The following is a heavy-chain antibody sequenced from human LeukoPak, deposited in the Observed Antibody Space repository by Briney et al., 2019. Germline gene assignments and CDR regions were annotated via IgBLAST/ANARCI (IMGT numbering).Heavy chain of an antibody. D-gene: IGHD6-19*01. J-gene: IGHJ4*02. CDR2: IGGSGDKT. CDR3: VRRGDASSGWGDHDF. CDR1: GFTFNRNA. Sequence: GGSLRLSCAASGFTFNRNAISWVRQAPGKGLEWVSTIGGSGDKTFYADSVKGRFTISRDNSKNMVHLQMNSLTGEDTALYYCVRRGDASSGWGDHDFWGQGAPVTVSS. V-gene: IGHV3-23*01.